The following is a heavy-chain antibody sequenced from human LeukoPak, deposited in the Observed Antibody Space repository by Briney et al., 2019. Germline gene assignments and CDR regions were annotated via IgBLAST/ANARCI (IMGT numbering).Heavy chain of an antibody. Sequence: RGSLRLSCAASGFTFSSYSMNWVRQAPGKGLEWVSSISSSSSYIYYADSVKGRFTISRDNAKNSLYLQMNSLRAEDTAVYYGARDTSIVVVPAATFDWFDPWGQGTLVTASS. CDR2: ISSSSSYI. CDR3: ARDTSIVVVPAATFDWFDP. J-gene: IGHJ5*02. V-gene: IGHV3-21*01. D-gene: IGHD2-2*01. CDR1: GFTFSSYS.